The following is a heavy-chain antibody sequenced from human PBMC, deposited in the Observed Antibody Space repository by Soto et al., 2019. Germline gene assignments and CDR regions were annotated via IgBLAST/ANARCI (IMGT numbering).Heavy chain of an antibody. D-gene: IGHD3-3*01. CDR2: INHSGST. CDR3: ARGSAFTIFGVVIVPYFDY. J-gene: IGHJ4*02. Sequence: SETLSLTCAVYGGSFSGYYWSWIRQPPGKGLEWIGEINHSGSTNYNPSLKSRVTISVDTSKNQFSLKLSSVTAADTAVYYCARGSAFTIFGVVIVPYFDYWGQGTLVTVSS. V-gene: IGHV4-34*01. CDR1: GGSFSGYY.